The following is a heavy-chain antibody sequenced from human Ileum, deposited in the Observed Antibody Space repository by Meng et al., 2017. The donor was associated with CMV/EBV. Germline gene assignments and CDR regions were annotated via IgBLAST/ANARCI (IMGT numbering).Heavy chain of an antibody. V-gene: IGHV4-31*03. CDR1: GGSISSGGFY. Sequence: QGPVQECGPGLVKPSQTPSRTFTGSGGSISSGGFYWSWSRQHPGKGLEWIGYIYYSGSTYYNPSLRSRVAISIDTSKNQFSLKLTSVTAADTAVYFCARTNYGDYNWFDPWGQGTLVTVSS. CDR3: ARTNYGDYNWFDP. CDR2: IYYSGST. J-gene: IGHJ5*02. D-gene: IGHD4-17*01.